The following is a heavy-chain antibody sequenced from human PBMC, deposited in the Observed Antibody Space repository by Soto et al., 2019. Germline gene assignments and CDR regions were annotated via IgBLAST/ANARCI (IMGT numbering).Heavy chain of an antibody. D-gene: IGHD5-12*01. CDR1: GFTFSGSA. CDR2: ISGGGST. V-gene: IGHV3-23*01. Sequence: EVQLSESGGGLVQPGGSLRLSCGGAGFTFSGSAVRWVRQGPGRGLEWVSGISGGGSTEYADSVKGRFGISRDNSKDTVYLYMNSLRDDDTAVYYCARQKGDIVARPPDHWGQGILVTVSS. J-gene: IGHJ4*02. CDR3: ARQKGDIVARPPDH.